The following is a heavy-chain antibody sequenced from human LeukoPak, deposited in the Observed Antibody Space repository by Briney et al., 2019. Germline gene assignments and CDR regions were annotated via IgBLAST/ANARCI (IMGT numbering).Heavy chain of an antibody. Sequence: SVKVSCKASGGTFSSYAISWVRQAPGQGLECMGRIIPIFGTANYAQKFQGRVTITTDESTSTAYMELSSLRSEDTAVYYCATYNDYYYDSSSPLPDYWGQGTLVTVSS. J-gene: IGHJ4*02. CDR1: GGTFSSYA. V-gene: IGHV1-69*05. CDR3: ATYNDYYYDSSSPLPDY. CDR2: IIPIFGTA. D-gene: IGHD3-22*01.